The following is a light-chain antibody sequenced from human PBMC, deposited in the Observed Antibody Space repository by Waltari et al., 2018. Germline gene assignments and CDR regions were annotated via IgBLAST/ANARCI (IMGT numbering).Light chain of an antibody. CDR3: SSYTSSRTTI. CDR1: GSDIGGYNY. J-gene: IGLJ2*01. Sequence: QSALTQPASVSGSPGQSIAISCTGTGSDIGGYNYDSGYQQYPGRAPTLIIYDVTRWPSGVSNRFFGSKSCVTASLTISGLQAEDEADYYCSSYTSSRTTIFGGGTRVTVL. V-gene: IGLV2-14*03. CDR2: DVT.